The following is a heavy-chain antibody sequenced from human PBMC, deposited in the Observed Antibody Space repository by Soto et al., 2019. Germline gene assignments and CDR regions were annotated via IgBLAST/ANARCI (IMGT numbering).Heavy chain of an antibody. J-gene: IGHJ5*02. CDR1: GYSFTSYW. CDR2: IYPGDSDT. V-gene: IGHV5-51*01. D-gene: IGHD3-22*01. Sequence: GESLKISCKGSGYSFTSYWIGWVRQMPGKGLEWMGIIYPGDSDTRYSPSFQGQVTISADKSISTAYLQWSSLKASDTAMYYCARRGAYYYDSSGFWCDPWGQGTLVTVSS. CDR3: ARRGAYYYDSSGFWCDP.